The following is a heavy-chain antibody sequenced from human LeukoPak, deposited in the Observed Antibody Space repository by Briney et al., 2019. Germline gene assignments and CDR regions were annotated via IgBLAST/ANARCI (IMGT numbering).Heavy chain of an antibody. D-gene: IGHD4-17*01. CDR2: IKGDSNER. CDR1: GFTVSSNY. V-gene: IGHV3-7*04. Sequence: GGSLRLSCAASGFTVSSNYMSWVRQAPGKGLEWVANIKGDSNERYYVDSVKGRFTISRDNAKNSLYLQMNSLRAEDTAVYYCARVVYGDYYWGQGTLVTVSS. J-gene: IGHJ4*02. CDR3: ARVVYGDYY.